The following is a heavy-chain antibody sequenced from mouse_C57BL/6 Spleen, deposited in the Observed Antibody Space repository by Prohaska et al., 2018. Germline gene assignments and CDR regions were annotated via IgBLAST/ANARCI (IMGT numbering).Heavy chain of an antibody. V-gene: IGHV3-6*01. J-gene: IGHJ4*01. CDR3: ARDGRGAMDY. CDR2: ISYDGSN. D-gene: IGHD4-1*01. Sequence: DVQLQESGPGLVKPSQSLSLTCSVTGYSITSGYYWNWIRQFQGNKLEWMGYISYDGSNNYNPSLKNRISITRDTSKNQFFLKLNSVTTEDTATYYCARDGRGAMDYWGQGTSVTVSS. CDR1: GYSITSGYY.